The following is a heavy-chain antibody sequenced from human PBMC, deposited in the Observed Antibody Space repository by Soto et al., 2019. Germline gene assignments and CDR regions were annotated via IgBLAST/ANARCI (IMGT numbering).Heavy chain of an antibody. CDR1: GYTFTNFG. D-gene: IGHD3-16*01. Sequence: QVQLVQSGAEVKKPGASVKVSCKASGYTFTNFGISWVRQAPGPGLEWMGWITAYNCNTNYSQNFECRVTMITDTSTSTAYMELRSLRSDDRAVYYCARGGTPTDYGGQGALVTVSS. CDR2: ITAYNCNT. CDR3: ARGGTPTDY. V-gene: IGHV1-18*01. J-gene: IGHJ4*02.